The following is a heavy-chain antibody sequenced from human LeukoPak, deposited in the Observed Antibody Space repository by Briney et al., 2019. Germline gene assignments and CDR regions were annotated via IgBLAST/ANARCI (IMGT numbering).Heavy chain of an antibody. CDR1: GFTFSSYA. Sequence: GGSLRLSCAASGFTFSSYAMSWVRQAPGKGLEWVSAISGSGGSTYYADSVKGRFTISRDNSKNTLYLQMNSLRAEDTAVYYCARGGDSYGHGGEYFQHWGQGTLVTVSS. V-gene: IGHV3-23*01. D-gene: IGHD5-18*01. J-gene: IGHJ1*01. CDR2: ISGSGGST. CDR3: ARGGDSYGHGGEYFQH.